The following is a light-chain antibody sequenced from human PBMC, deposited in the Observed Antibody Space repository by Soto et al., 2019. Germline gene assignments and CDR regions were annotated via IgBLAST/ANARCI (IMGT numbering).Light chain of an antibody. V-gene: IGKV1-5*03. CDR3: QQYNSYSTWT. CDR1: QTISSW. Sequence: IQRTQSPSTLSGSVADRVPMTFRASQTISSWLAWYQQKPGKAPKLLIYKASTLKSGVPSRFSGSGSGTEFTLTISSLQPDDFATYYCQQYNSYSTWTFGQGTKVDIK. CDR2: KAS. J-gene: IGKJ1*01.